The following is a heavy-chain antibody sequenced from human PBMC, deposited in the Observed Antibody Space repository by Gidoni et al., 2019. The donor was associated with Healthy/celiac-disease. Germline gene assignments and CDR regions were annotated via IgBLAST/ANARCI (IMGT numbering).Heavy chain of an antibody. CDR2: IYYSGST. CDR3: ARKRLVGGGVPNWFDP. V-gene: IGHV4-39*01. D-gene: IGHD3-16*01. Sequence: QLQLQESGPGLVKPSETLSLTCTVSGGSISSSSYYWGWIRQPPGKGLEWIGSIYYSGSTYYNPSLKSRVTISVDTSKNQFSLKLSSVTAADTAVYYCARKRLVGGGVPNWFDPWGQGTLVTVSS. CDR1: GGSISSSSYY. J-gene: IGHJ5*02.